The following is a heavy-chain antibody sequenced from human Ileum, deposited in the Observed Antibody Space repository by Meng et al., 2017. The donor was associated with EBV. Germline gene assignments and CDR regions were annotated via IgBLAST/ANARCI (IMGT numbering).Heavy chain of an antibody. CDR3: ASRPPYNQGVSLEY. Sequence: GRLNESGPGLDVPSGTVSLTCAVAGGCITSSNWGTWVRQPPGKGLEWIGEIFQPASTNYNPALQSRITMSIDESKNQFSLKLYFMTAADTAVYYCASRPPYNQGVSLEYWGQGTLVTVSS. V-gene: IGHV4-4*02. J-gene: IGHJ4*02. CDR2: IFQPAST. CDR1: GGCITSSNW. D-gene: IGHD3-10*01.